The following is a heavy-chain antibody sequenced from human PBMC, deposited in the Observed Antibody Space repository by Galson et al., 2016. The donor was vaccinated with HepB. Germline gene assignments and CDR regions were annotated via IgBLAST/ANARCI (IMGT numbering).Heavy chain of an antibody. J-gene: IGHJ6*02. CDR2: MIPVFGTA. D-gene: IGHD6-19*01. CDR3: ARDLEVVAGHGMGV. CDR1: GGTSTSYV. Sequence: SVKVSCKASGGTSTSYVINWVRQAPGQGLEWMGRMIPVFGTANYAQKFQGRITITADESTITVYMELSSLRSEDTAVYYCARDLEVVAGHGMGVWGQGTTVTVSS. V-gene: IGHV1-69*13.